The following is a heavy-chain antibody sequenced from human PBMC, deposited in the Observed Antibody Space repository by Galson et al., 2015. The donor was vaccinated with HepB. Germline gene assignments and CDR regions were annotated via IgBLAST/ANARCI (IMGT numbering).Heavy chain of an antibody. V-gene: IGHV5-10-1*01. J-gene: IGHJ6*02. CDR2: IDPSDSYT. Sequence: QSGAEVKKPGESLRISCKGSGYSFTSYWISWVRQMPGKGLEWMGRIDPSDSYTNYSPSFQGHVTISADKSISTAYLQWSSLKASDTAMYYCARHLSGWRYYDFWSGYYTGLRIDYYYYGMDVWGQGTTVTVSS. D-gene: IGHD3-3*01. CDR1: GYSFTSYW. CDR3: ARHLSGWRYYDFWSGYYTGLRIDYYYYGMDV.